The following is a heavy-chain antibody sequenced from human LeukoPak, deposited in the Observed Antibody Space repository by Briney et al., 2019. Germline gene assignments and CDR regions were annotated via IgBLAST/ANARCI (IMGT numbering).Heavy chain of an antibody. D-gene: IGHD2-21*01. Sequence: GGSLRLSCTASGFTFSSYAMHWVRQAPGKGLEWVGRIKPKTDGETTEYAAPVKDRFSISRDDSKSMMYLQMNSLKTEDTAVYYCITPLPYSAQGGQGTLVTVSS. V-gene: IGHV3-15*07. CDR3: ITPLPYSAQ. CDR1: GFTFSSYA. CDR2: IKPKTDGETT. J-gene: IGHJ4*02.